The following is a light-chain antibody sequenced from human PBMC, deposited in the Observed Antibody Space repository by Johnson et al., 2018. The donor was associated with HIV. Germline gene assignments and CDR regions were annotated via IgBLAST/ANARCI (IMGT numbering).Light chain of an antibody. J-gene: IGLJ1*01. CDR2: ENN. Sequence: QSVLTQPPPLSAAPGQKVTISCSGSSSNIGNNYVSWYQQLPGTAPKLLIYENNKRPSGIPDRFSGSKSGTSATLGITGLQTGDEADYYCGTWDSSLSAEAVFGSGTKVTVL. CDR3: GTWDSSLSAEAV. CDR1: SSNIGNNY. V-gene: IGLV1-51*01.